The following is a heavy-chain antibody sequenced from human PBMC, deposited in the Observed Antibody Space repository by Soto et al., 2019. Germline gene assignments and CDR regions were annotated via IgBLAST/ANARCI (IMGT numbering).Heavy chain of an antibody. V-gene: IGHV3-30*19. D-gene: IGHD3-22*01. Sequence: QVHLVESGGGVVQPGGSLRLSCAASGFTFNKYGIHWVRQAPGKGLEWVALISSDGVNKYYADSVKGRFTISRDNAKNTLYLQMNSLRAEDTAVYYCARDRAYFDTSGGGMDVWGQGTTVTVSS. CDR3: ARDRAYFDTSGGGMDV. CDR1: GFTFNKYG. J-gene: IGHJ6*02. CDR2: ISSDGVNK.